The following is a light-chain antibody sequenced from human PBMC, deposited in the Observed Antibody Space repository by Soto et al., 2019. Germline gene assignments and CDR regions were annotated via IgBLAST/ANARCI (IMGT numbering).Light chain of an antibody. CDR3: QQYNSYSRT. CDR1: QSISSW. CDR2: KAS. Sequence: DIQMTQSPSTLSASVGDRVTITCRASQSISSWLAWYQQKPGKAPKLLIYKASSLESVVPSRFSGSGSGTEFTLTISSLQPDDIATYYCQQYNSYSRTFGQGTKVEIK. J-gene: IGKJ1*01. V-gene: IGKV1-5*03.